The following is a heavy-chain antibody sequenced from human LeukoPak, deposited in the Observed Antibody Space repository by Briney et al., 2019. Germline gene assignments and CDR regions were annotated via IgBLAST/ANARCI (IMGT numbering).Heavy chain of an antibody. V-gene: IGHV3-23*01. CDR3: AKATQRASGY. CDR2: ISGSGGST. CDR1: GFTFSSYA. J-gene: IGHJ4*02. Sequence: GGSLRLSCAASGFTFSSYAMSWVRQAPGNGLEWVSAISGSGGSTCYADSVKGRFTISRDNSKNTLYLQMNSLRAEDTAVYYCAKATQRASGYWGQGTLVTVSS.